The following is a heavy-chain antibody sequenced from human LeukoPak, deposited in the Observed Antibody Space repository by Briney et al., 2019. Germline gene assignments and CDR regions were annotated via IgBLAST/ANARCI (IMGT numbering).Heavy chain of an antibody. CDR2: INPNSGGT. CDR1: GYTFTGYY. D-gene: IGHD6-19*01. Sequence: ASVKVSRKASGYTFTGYYMHWVRQAPGQGLEWMGWINPNSGGTNYAQKFQGWVTMTRDTSISTAYMELSRLRSDDTAVYYCARDPGIAVAGTNGMDVWGQGTTVTVSS. CDR3: ARDPGIAVAGTNGMDV. J-gene: IGHJ6*02. V-gene: IGHV1-2*04.